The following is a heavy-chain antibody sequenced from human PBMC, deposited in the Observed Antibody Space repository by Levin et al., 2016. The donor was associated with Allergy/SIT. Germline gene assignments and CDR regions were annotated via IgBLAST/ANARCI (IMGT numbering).Heavy chain of an antibody. CDR3: AREQQQTFLTHLYYYYGMDV. V-gene: IGHV3-48*01. CDR2: ISSSSSTI. J-gene: IGHJ6*02. D-gene: IGHD3-3*02. Sequence: VRQAPGKGLEWVSYISSSSSTIYYADSVKGRFTISRDNAKNSLYLQMNSLRAEDTAVYYCAREQQQTFLTHLYYYYGMDVWGQGTTVTVSS.